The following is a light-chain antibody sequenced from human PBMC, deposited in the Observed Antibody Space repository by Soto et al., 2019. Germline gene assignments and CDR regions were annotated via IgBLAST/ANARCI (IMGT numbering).Light chain of an antibody. CDR3: ATWDVSAGWV. CDR1: SSNIGRNY. V-gene: IGLV1-51*01. J-gene: IGLJ7*01. Sequence: QSVLTQPPSVSAAPGQKVTISCSGNSSNIGRNYVACYQQFPGTPPKLLIYDNIVRPLGTPDRFSCSRSGTSAALGITGLQTGDEGDYFCATWDVSAGWVFGGGTQLTVL. CDR2: DNI.